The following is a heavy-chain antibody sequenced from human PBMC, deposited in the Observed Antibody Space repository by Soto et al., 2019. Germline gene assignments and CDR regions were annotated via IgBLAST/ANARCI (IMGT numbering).Heavy chain of an antibody. CDR2: IYYSGST. CDR1: GGSISSGGYY. Sequence: SETLSLTCTVSGGSISSGGYYWSWIRQHPGKGLEWIGYIYYSGSTYYNPSLKSRVTISVDTSKNQFSLKLSSVTAADTAVYYCARHYSGYDNAAFDIWGQGTMVTVSS. CDR3: ARHYSGYDNAAFDI. D-gene: IGHD5-12*01. J-gene: IGHJ3*02. V-gene: IGHV4-31*03.